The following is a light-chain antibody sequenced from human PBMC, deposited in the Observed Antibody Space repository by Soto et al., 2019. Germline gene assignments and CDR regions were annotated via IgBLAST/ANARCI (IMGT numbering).Light chain of an antibody. V-gene: IGKV3-20*01. CDR1: QSVRSNY. J-gene: IGKJ4*01. Sequence: EIVLTQSPGTLSLSSGERATLSCRASQSVRSNYLAWYQQKPGQAPRLLIYGASSRATGIPDRFGGSESGTDFTLTLRRLEPEDFAGYCCQRQASSALTVGGGTKVEIK. CDR2: GAS. CDR3: QRQASSALT.